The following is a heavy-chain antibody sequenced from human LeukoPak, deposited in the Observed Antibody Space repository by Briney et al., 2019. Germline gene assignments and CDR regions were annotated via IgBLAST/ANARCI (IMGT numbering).Heavy chain of an antibody. CDR2: ISYDGSNK. CDR3: AKDLGGLYYFDY. J-gene: IGHJ4*02. Sequence: GGSLRLSCAASGFTFSSYGMHWVRQAPGKGLEWVAVISYDGSNKYYADSVKGRFTISRDNSKNTLYLQMNSLRAEDTAVYYCAKDLGGLYYFDYWGQGTLVTVSS. D-gene: IGHD3-16*01. V-gene: IGHV3-30*18. CDR1: GFTFSSYG.